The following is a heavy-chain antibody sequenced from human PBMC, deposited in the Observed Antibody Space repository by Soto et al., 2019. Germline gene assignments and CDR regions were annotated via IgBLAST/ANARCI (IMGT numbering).Heavy chain of an antibody. Sequence: QLQLQESGPGLVKPSETLSLSCTVSGGSITSSFYWGWIRQPPGKGLEWIGSIYGTGNTYYNPSLKALVTISADTSKNQFSLNLISVAAADTAVYYCRSSSRYSTDVWGQGATVTVSS. CDR2: IYGTGNT. CDR1: GGSITSSFY. V-gene: IGHV4-39*01. J-gene: IGHJ6*02. D-gene: IGHD6-13*01. CDR3: RSSSRYSTDV.